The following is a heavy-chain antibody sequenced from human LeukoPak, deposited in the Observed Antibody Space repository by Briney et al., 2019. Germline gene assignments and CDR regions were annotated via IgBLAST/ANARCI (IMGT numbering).Heavy chain of an antibody. CDR3: ARNHPYYYDSNGLYYFDY. Sequence: ASVKVSCKTSVYTFTNNAITGVRRAPGKGLDGLGWINVYNGNTNYAQKLQGRFTMTTDTSTTKVYMELRSLRSDDTAVYYCARNHPYYYDSNGLYYFDYWGQGTLVTVSS. D-gene: IGHD3-22*01. V-gene: IGHV1-18*01. J-gene: IGHJ4*02. CDR1: VYTFTNNA. CDR2: INVYNGNT.